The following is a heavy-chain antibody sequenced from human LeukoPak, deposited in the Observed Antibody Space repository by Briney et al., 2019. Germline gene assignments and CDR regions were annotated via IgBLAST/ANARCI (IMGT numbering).Heavy chain of an antibody. Sequence: PSETLSLTCAVYGGSFSGYYWSWIRQPPGKGLEWIGEINHSGSTNYNPSLKSRVTISVDTSKNQFSLKLSSVTAADTAVYYCARGKYYYDSSGYWNFDYWGQGTLVTVSS. CDR1: GGSFSGYY. CDR3: ARGKYYYDSSGYWNFDY. J-gene: IGHJ4*02. CDR2: INHSGST. V-gene: IGHV4-34*01. D-gene: IGHD3-22*01.